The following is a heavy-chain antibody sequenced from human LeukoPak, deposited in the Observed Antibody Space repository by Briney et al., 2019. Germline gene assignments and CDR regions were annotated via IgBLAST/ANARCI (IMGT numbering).Heavy chain of an antibody. D-gene: IGHD2-21*02. CDR2: ISGSGDFT. Sequence: GGSLRLSCAASGFTFSNYGMSWVRQAPGKGLEWVSDISGSGDFTYYADSVKGRFTISRDKSKNTLYLQMNSLRAEDTAVYYCAKRLEYCGGDCYSWFYDYWGQGTLVTVSS. J-gene: IGHJ4*02. V-gene: IGHV3-23*01. CDR1: GFTFSNYG. CDR3: AKRLEYCGGDCYSWFYDY.